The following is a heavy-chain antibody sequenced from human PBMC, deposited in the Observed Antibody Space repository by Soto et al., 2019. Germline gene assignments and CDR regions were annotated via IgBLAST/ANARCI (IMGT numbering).Heavy chain of an antibody. J-gene: IGHJ6*03. CDR3: AIVTYYDFWSGYYTGYYYYYMDV. D-gene: IGHD3-3*01. CDR1: GGSISSSSYY. Sequence: SETLSLTCTVSGGSISSSSYYWGWIRQPPGKGLEWIGSIYYSGSTYYNPSLKSRVTISVDTSKNQFSLKLSSVTAADTAVYYCAIVTYYDFWSGYYTGYYYYYMDVWGKGTTVTVSS. CDR2: IYYSGST. V-gene: IGHV4-39*01.